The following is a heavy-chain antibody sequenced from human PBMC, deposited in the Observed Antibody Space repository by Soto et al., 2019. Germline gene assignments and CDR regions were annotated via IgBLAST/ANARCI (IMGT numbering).Heavy chain of an antibody. CDR1: GFTFSSYS. Sequence: GGSLRLSCAASGFTFSSYSMNWVRQAPGKGLEWVSSISSSSSYIYYADSVKGRFTISRDNAKNSLYLQMNSLRAEDTAVYYCARDISSSSWYGDAFDIWGQGPMVTV. CDR3: ARDISSSSWYGDAFDI. J-gene: IGHJ3*02. D-gene: IGHD6-13*01. V-gene: IGHV3-21*01. CDR2: ISSSSSYI.